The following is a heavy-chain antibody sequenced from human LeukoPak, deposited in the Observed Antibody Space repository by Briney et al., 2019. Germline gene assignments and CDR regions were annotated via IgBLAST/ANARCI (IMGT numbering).Heavy chain of an antibody. J-gene: IGHJ4*02. CDR3: ARDRGYSYGYQIDY. CDR1: GGSISSDY. D-gene: IGHD5-18*01. V-gene: IGHV4-59*01. CDR2: IYYTGNT. Sequence: SETLSLTCTVSGGSISSDYWSWIRQPPGKGLEWIGYIYYTGNTDYNPSLKSRLTISVDTSKNQFSLRLSSVTAADTAIYYCARDRGYSYGYQIDYWGQGTLVTVSS.